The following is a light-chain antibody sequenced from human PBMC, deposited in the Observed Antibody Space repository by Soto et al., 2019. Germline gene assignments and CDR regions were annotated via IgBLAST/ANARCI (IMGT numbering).Light chain of an antibody. CDR3: QQDSSWPLT. Sequence: EIGMTQSPATLSVSPGARVTLSCRASQDIRSSLAWYQQKPGQAPRLLIYGASIRATGVPATCSGSGSGTAFTLSISSLPSEQLGVYYCQQDSSWPLTFSGGTKVEIK. CDR2: GAS. J-gene: IGKJ4*01. CDR1: QDIRSS. V-gene: IGKV3-15*01.